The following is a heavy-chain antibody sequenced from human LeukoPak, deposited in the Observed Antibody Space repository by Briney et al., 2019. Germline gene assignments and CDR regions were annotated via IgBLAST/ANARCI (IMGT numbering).Heavy chain of an antibody. D-gene: IGHD4-17*01. CDR3: ARHGYGDYVGY. J-gene: IGHJ4*02. Sequence: SETLSLTCAVYGGSFSGYYWSWIRQPPGKGLEWIGYIYYSGSTNYNPSLKSRVTISVDTSKNQFSLKLSSVTAADTAVYYCARHGYGDYVGYWGQGTLVTVSS. CDR2: IYYSGST. V-gene: IGHV4-59*08. CDR1: GGSFSGYY.